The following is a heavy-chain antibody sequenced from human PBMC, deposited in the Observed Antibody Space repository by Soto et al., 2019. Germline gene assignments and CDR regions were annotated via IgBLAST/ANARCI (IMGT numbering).Heavy chain of an antibody. V-gene: IGHV3-9*01. D-gene: IGHD4-17*01. Sequence: EVQLVESGGGLVQPGRSLRLSCAASGFTFDDYAMHWVRQAPGKGLEWVSGISWNSGSIGYADSVKGRFTISRDNAKNSLYLQMNSLRAEDTALYYCAKDRAYGGYWYFDLWGRGTLVTVSS. CDR1: GFTFDDYA. CDR2: ISWNSGSI. CDR3: AKDRAYGGYWYFDL. J-gene: IGHJ2*01.